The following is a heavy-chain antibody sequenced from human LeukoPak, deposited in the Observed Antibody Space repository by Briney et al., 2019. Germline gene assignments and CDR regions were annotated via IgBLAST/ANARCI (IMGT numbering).Heavy chain of an antibody. CDR3: ARLFIAVAGYDY. CDR1: GFTFSSYS. J-gene: IGHJ4*02. D-gene: IGHD6-19*01. V-gene: IGHV3-21*01. CDR2: ISSSSSYI. Sequence: GGSLRLSCAASGFTFSSYSMNWVRQAPGKGLEWVSSISSSSSYIYYADSVKGRFTISRDNAKNSLYLQMNSLRAEDTAVYYCARLFIAVAGYDYWGQGTLVTASS.